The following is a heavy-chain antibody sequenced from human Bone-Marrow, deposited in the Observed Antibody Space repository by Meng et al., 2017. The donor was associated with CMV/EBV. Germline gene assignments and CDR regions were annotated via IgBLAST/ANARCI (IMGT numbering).Heavy chain of an antibody. J-gene: IGHJ6*02. V-gene: IGHV1-18*01. CDR2: ISAYSGDT. CDR3: AREAEGGHGMDV. CDR1: GYRFSDYG. Sequence: ASVKVSCKASGYRFSDYGLSWVRQAPGQRPEWLGWISAYSGDTKYAERFQGRVSMTTDTSTSTAHMELRSLTSDDTAVYYCAREAEGGHGMDVWGQGTTVTVSS. D-gene: IGHD1-14*01.